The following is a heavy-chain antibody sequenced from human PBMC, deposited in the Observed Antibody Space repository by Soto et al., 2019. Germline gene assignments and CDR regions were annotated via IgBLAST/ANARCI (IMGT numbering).Heavy chain of an antibody. CDR2: IYYSGST. J-gene: IGHJ6*02. CDR3: ARHPYYYGSGSYYNHPLSEHYYYYYYGMDV. Sequence: SETLSLTCTVSGGSISSSSYYWGWIRQPPGKGLEWIGSIYYSGSTYYNPSLKSRVTISVDTSKNQFSLKLSSVTAADTAVYYCARHPYYYGSGSYYNHPLSEHYYYYYYGMDVWGQGTTVTVSS. V-gene: IGHV4-39*01. CDR1: GGSISSSSYY. D-gene: IGHD3-10*01.